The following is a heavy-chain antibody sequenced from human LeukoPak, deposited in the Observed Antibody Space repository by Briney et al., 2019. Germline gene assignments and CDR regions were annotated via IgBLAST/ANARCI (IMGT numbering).Heavy chain of an antibody. CDR2: IKSKTDDGTA. CDR1: GFTFTKAW. CDR3: TADQRITIVDYYGMDV. V-gene: IGHV3-15*01. D-gene: IGHD3-16*02. J-gene: IGHJ6*04. Sequence: GGSLRLSCAASGFTFTKAWMSWVRQAPGKGLEWVGRIKSKTDDGTAHYAAPVKGRFTISRDDSKNTLYLQMSTLKSEDTAVYYCTADQRITIVDYYGMDVWGKGTTVTVSS.